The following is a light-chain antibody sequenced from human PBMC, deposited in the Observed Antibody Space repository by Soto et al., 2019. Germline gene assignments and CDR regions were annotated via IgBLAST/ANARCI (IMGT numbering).Light chain of an antibody. J-gene: IGKJ1*01. CDR2: GAS. Sequence: EIVMTQSPATLSLSPGESATLSCRASQSVGDNFAWYQQKPGQAPRLLIYGASTRAAGVPARFSGSGSGTEFTLSIRSLQSEDFAVYYCQQYNDWPPWTFGQGTRVQMK. CDR1: QSVGDN. CDR3: QQYNDWPPWT. V-gene: IGKV3-15*01.